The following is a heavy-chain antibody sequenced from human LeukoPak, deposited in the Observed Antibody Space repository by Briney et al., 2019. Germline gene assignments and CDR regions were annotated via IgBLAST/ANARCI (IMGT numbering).Heavy chain of an antibody. CDR1: GFTFSSYW. V-gene: IGHV3-7*01. CDR3: AAGYSSGHEDYYYYYGMDV. Sequence: GGSRRLSCAASGFTFSSYWMSCVRQAPGKGLEWVANIKQDGSEKYYVDSVKGRFTISRDNAKNSLYLQMNSLRAEDTAVYYCAAGYSSGHEDYYYYYGMDVWGQGTTVTVSS. D-gene: IGHD6-19*01. J-gene: IGHJ6*02. CDR2: IKQDGSEK.